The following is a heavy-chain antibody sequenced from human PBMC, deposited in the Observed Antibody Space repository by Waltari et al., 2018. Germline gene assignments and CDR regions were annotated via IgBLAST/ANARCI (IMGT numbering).Heavy chain of an antibody. CDR3: ARGGAGEYYYGMDV. V-gene: IGHV3-21*01. CDR1: GFTFSSYS. CDR2: ISSSSSYI. J-gene: IGHJ6*02. Sequence: EVQLVESGGGLVKPGGSLRLSCAASGFTFSSYSMNWVRQAPGKGLEWVSSISSSSSYIYYADSVKGRFTISRDNAKNSLYLQMNSLRAEDTAVYYCARGGAGEYYYGMDVWGQGTTVTVSS. D-gene: IGHD3-10*01.